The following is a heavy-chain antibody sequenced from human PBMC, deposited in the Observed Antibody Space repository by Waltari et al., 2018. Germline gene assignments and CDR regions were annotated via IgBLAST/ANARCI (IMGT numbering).Heavy chain of an antibody. V-gene: IGHV1-18*04. CDR1: GYTFTSYG. CDR2: VSADKGNT. CDR3: AAVERGPGPNWFDP. Sequence: QVQLVQSGAEVKKPGASVKVSCKASGYTFTSYGISWVRQAPGQGLEWMGWVSADKGNTNDAQKLQGRVTMTTDTSTSTAYMGLRSLRSDDTAVYYCAAVERGPGPNWFDPWGQGTLVTVSS. J-gene: IGHJ5*02.